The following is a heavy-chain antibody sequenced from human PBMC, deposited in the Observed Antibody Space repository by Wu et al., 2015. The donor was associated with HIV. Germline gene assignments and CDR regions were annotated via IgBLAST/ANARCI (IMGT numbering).Heavy chain of an antibody. CDR1: GGTFSSYA. D-gene: IGHD2-21*01. CDR2: IIPVFGTI. V-gene: IGHV1-69*12. J-gene: IGHJ5*02. CDR3: ASGILVRGSERWFDP. Sequence: QVQLVQSGAEVKKPGSSVKVSCEAFGGTFSSYAFTWVRQAPGHGLEWMGGIIPVFGTIKYAQKFQGRVTITADESTSTAYMELSSLRSEDTAVYYCASGILVRGSERWFDPWGRGNPGHRLL.